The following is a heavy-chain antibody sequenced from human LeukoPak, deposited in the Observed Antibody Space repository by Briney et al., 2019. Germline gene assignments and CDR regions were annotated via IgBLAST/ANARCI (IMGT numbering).Heavy chain of an antibody. CDR1: GGSFSGCY. CDR2: INHSGST. D-gene: IGHD3-10*01. CDR3: ARGVTNGSGSKYFDY. Sequence: SETLSLTCAVYGGSFSGCYWSWIRQPPGKGLEWIGEINHSGSTNYNPSLKSRVTISVDTSKNQFSLKLSSVTAADTAVYYCARGVTNGSGSKYFDYWGQGTLVTVSS. J-gene: IGHJ4*02. V-gene: IGHV4-34*01.